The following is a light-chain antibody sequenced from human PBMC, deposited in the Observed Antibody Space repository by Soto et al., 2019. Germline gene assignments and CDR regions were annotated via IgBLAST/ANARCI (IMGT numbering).Light chain of an antibody. CDR2: DAS. J-gene: IGKJ3*01. CDR1: QGFSSW. Sequence: DIQMTQSPSSVSASVGDRVTITCRASQGFSSWLAWYQQKPGKPPNLLIYDASSLQSGVPSRFRGSGSRTEFTLTISSLQPEDFATYSCQQANSFPFTFGPGTKVDVK. CDR3: QQANSFPFT. V-gene: IGKV1-12*01.